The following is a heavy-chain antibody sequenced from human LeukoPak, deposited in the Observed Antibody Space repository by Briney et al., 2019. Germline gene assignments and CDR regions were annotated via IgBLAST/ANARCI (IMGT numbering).Heavy chain of an antibody. Sequence: GGSLRLSCEASEFTFSNYWMSWVRQAPGKGLEWVSGINWNGGSTGYADSVKGRFTISRDNAKNSLYLQMNSLRAEDTAFYYCVRVRYRSEGGSGSYHPNYYYYYYMDVWGKGTTVTVFS. D-gene: IGHD3-10*01. CDR2: INWNGGST. V-gene: IGHV3-20*04. CDR3: VRVRYRSEGGSGSYHPNYYYYYYMDV. CDR1: EFTFSNYW. J-gene: IGHJ6*03.